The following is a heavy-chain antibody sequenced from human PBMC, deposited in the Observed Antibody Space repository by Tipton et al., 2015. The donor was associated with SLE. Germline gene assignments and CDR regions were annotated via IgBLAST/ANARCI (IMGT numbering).Heavy chain of an antibody. CDR1: GGSISSGDYY. CDR3: ARNNWFDP. V-gene: IGHV4-30-2*01. J-gene: IGHJ5*02. Sequence: TLSLTCTVSGGSISSGDYYWSWIRQPPGKGLEWIGEINHHGGTKYNPSLKSRVTISVDTSKSQYSLKLNSVTAADTAVYYCARNNWFDPWGQGTLVTVSS. CDR2: INHHGGT.